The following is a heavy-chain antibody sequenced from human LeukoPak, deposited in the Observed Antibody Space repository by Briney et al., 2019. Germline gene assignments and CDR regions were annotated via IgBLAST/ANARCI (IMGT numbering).Heavy chain of an antibody. CDR2: MNPNSGIT. V-gene: IGHV1-8*01. D-gene: IGHD6-6*01. J-gene: IGHJ5*02. CDR3: ARVWQLARYNWFDP. Sequence: ASVKVSCKASGYTFTSYDINWVRQATGQGLEWMGWMNPNSGITGYAQKFQGRVTMTRNTSISTAYMELSSLTSEGTAVYYCARVWQLARYNWFDPWGQGTLVIVSS. CDR1: GYTFTSYD.